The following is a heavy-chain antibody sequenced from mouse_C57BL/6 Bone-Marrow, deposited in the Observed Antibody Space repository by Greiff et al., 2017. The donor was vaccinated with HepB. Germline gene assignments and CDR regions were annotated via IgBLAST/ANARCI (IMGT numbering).Heavy chain of an antibody. CDR3: ARQRTGTGWYFDV. CDR1: EYEFPSHD. D-gene: IGHD4-1*01. V-gene: IGHV5-2*01. J-gene: IGHJ1*03. CDR2: INSDGGST. Sequence: EVQGVESGGGLVQPGESLKLSCESNEYEFPSHDMSWVRKTPEKRLELVAAINSDGGSTYYPDTMERRFIISRDNTKKTLYLQMSSLRSEDTALDYCARQRTGTGWYFDVWGTGTTVTVSS.